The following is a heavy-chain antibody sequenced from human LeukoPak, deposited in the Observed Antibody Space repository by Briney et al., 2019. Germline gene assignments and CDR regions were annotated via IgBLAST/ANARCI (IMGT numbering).Heavy chain of an antibody. V-gene: IGHV1-18*01. CDR1: GYTFTSYG. J-gene: IGHJ4*02. CDR3: ARRYYYDSSGNKYYFDY. D-gene: IGHD3-22*01. Sequence: GASVKVSCKAYGYTFTSYGISWVRQAPGQGLEWMGWISAYNGNTNYAQKLQGRVTMTTDTSTSTAYMELRSLRSDDTAVYYCARRYYYDSSGNKYYFDYWGQGTLVTVSS. CDR2: ISAYNGNT.